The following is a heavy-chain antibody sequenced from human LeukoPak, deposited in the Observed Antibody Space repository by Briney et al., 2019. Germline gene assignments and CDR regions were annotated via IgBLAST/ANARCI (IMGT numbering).Heavy chain of an antibody. CDR2: IYYSVTN. CDR3: ARAYCVGDCSVLHIYFDY. J-gene: IGHJ4*02. V-gene: IGHV4-39*07. CDR1: GASISTSSYY. Sequence: SETLSLTCTVSGASISTSSYYWGWVRQPPGKGLEWIGSIYYSVTNYYNPSLKSRVTISVDTSKNQFSLKLSSVTAADTAVYYCARAYCVGDCSVLHIYFDYWGQGTLVTVSS. D-gene: IGHD2-21*02.